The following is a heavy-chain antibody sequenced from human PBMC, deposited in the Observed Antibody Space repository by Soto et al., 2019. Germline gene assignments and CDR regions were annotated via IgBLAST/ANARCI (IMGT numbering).Heavy chain of an antibody. J-gene: IGHJ4*02. CDR2: ISYNGSNK. D-gene: IGHD3-3*01. V-gene: IGHV3-30*18. CDR3: AKDYLFLGFDY. Sequence: QVQLVESGGGVVQPGRSLRLSCAASGFTFSSYGMHWVRQAAGKGLEWVAVISYNGSNKYYADSVKGRFTISRDNSKNTLYLQMNSLRAEDTAVYYCAKDYLFLGFDYWGQGTLVTVSS. CDR1: GFTFSSYG.